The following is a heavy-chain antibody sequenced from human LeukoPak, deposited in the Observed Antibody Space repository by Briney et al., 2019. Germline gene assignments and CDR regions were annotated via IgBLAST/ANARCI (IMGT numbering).Heavy chain of an antibody. V-gene: IGHV1-46*01. J-gene: IGHJ6*02. CDR2: INPSGGST. Sequence: ASVKVSCKASGYTFTSYYMHWVRQAPGQGLEWMGIINPSGGSTSYAQKFQGRVTMTRNTSISTAYMELSSLRSEDTAVYYCVLSSGYYYYGMDVWGQGTTVTVSS. CDR3: VLSSGYYYYGMDV. D-gene: IGHD3-22*01. CDR1: GYTFTSYY.